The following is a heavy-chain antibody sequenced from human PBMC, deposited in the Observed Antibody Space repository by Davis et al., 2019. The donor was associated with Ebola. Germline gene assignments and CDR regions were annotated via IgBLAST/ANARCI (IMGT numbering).Heavy chain of an antibody. CDR2: ISYDGSKE. D-gene: IGHD6-19*01. CDR3: ATTPQYSSGQNKPFDY. CDR1: GFTFSSYG. Sequence: GGSLRLSCAASGFTFSSYGMHWVRQAPGRGLEWVALISYDGSKEYYADSVKGRFTISRDNSKNTLYLQMNSLRAEDTAVYYCATTPQYSSGQNKPFDYWGQGTLVTVSS. V-gene: IGHV3-30*03. J-gene: IGHJ4*02.